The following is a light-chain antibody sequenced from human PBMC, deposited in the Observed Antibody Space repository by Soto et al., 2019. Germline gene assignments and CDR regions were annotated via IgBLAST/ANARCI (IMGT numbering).Light chain of an antibody. CDR1: SSNIGAGYD. V-gene: IGLV1-40*01. J-gene: IGLJ1*01. Sequence: QSVLTQPPSVSGAPGQRVTISCTGTSSNIGAGYDVHWYQQLPGTAPKLLIYANINRPSGVPDRFSGSKSGTSASLVITGLQTDDEADYYCQSYDSSLSAYVFGFATKLTVL. CDR3: QSYDSSLSAYV. CDR2: ANI.